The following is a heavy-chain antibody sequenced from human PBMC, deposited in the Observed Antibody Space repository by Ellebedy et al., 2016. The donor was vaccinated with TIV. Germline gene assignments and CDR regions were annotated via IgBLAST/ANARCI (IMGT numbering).Heavy chain of an antibody. CDR2: ISAYNGNT. J-gene: IGHJ6*03. V-gene: IGHV1-18*01. CDR1: GYTFTSYG. D-gene: IGHD2-2*01. Sequence: ASVKVSXXASGYTFTSYGISWVRQAPGQGLEWMGWISAYNGNTNYAQKLQGRVTMTTDTSTSTAYMELRSLRSDDTAVYYCARVGYCSSTSCYLGVYYYYYMDVWGKGTTVTVSS. CDR3: ARVGYCSSTSCYLGVYYYYYMDV.